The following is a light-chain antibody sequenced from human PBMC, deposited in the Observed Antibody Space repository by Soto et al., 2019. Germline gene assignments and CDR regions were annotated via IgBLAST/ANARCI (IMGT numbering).Light chain of an antibody. Sequence: EIVMTQSPAALSVSTGERATLSCRASQSVSSNLAWYQQKPGQAPRLLIYGASTRATGIPARFSGSGSGTEFTLTISSLPSEDFAVYYCPQYNNRQAFGQGTKVDIK. CDR1: QSVSSN. CDR2: GAS. CDR3: PQYNNRQA. V-gene: IGKV3-15*01. J-gene: IGKJ1*01.